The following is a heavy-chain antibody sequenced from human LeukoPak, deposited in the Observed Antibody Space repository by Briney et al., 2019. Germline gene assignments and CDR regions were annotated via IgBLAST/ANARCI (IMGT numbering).Heavy chain of an antibody. Sequence: SVKVSCKASGDTFNNYAFNWVRQAPGQGPEWMGGTIPIFGTVKAAQKFQGRVTITTDESTSTSYVELSSLTSEETAVYFCARGGRPLGYFYMDVWGKGTTVIVSS. J-gene: IGHJ6*03. CDR3: ARGGRPLGYFYMDV. V-gene: IGHV1-69*05. CDR2: TIPIFGTV. CDR1: GDTFNNYA.